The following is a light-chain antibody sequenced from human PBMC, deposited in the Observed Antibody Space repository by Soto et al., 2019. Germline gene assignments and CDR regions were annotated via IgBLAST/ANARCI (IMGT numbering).Light chain of an antibody. V-gene: IGLV2-14*03. CDR1: SSDVGDHNY. CDR3: SSYTTGSTVI. J-gene: IGLJ2*01. CDR2: AVS. Sequence: QSALTQPASVSGSPGQSITISCTGTSSDVGDHNYVSWYQQQPGKAPKLMIYAVSNRPSGVSHRFSGSKSGNTASLTISGLLDEDEADDYCSSYTTGSTVIFGGGTKLTVL.